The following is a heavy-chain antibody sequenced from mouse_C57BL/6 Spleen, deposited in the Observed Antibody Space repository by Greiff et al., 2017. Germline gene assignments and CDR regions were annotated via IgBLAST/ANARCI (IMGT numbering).Heavy chain of an antibody. Sequence: EVKLQESGGGLVKPGGSLKLSCAASGFTFSDYGMHWVRQAPATGLEWVAYLSSGSSTIYYADTVKGRFTISRDNAKNTLFLQMTSLRSEDTAMYYCARSLGGTVVAHWYFDVWGTGTTVTVSS. V-gene: IGHV5-17*01. CDR1: GFTFSDYG. J-gene: IGHJ1*03. CDR2: LSSGSSTI. CDR3: ARSLGGTVVAHWYFDV. D-gene: IGHD1-1*01.